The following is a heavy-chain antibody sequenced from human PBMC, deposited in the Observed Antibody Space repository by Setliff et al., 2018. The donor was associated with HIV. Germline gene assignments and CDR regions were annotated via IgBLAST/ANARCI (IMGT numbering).Heavy chain of an antibody. V-gene: IGHV4-39*01. CDR3: ARATGDSGYPRFFHY. CDR1: GGSISSTSYY. Sequence: PSETLSLTCTVSGGSISSTSYYWGWIRQPPGTGLEWIGSIYYSGSTYYNPSLKGRVTISVDTSKNQFSLKLSSVTAADTAVYYCARATGDSGYPRFFHYWGQGTLVTVSS. D-gene: IGHD3-22*01. CDR2: IYYSGST. J-gene: IGHJ4*02.